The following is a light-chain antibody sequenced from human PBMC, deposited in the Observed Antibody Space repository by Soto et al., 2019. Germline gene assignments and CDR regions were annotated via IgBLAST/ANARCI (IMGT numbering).Light chain of an antibody. J-gene: IGLJ1*01. CDR2: ENN. V-gene: IGLV1-51*02. CDR3: GTWDSSLSAYV. CDR1: SSDIGNNY. Sequence: QSVLTQPPSVSAAPGQTVTISCSGSSSDIGNNYVSWYQQFPGTAPKLLIYENNKRPSRIPDRFSGSKSGTSATLGITGLQTGDEADYYCGTWDSSLSAYVFGTGTKLTVL.